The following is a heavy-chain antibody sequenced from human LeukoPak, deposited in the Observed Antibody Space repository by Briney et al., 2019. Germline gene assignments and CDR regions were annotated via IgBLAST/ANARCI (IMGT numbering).Heavy chain of an antibody. CDR3: AQSGQFDS. V-gene: IGHV3-7*03. CDR2: IKQDGSKK. CDR1: GFPFSSYW. Sequence: GGSLRLSCVASGFPFSSYWMTWVRQAPGKGLEWVANIKQDGSKKSYVDSVKGRFTISRDNAKNSLYLQMNSLRAEDTAVYYCAQSGQFDSWGQGTLVTVSS. J-gene: IGHJ5*01. D-gene: IGHD2-8*02.